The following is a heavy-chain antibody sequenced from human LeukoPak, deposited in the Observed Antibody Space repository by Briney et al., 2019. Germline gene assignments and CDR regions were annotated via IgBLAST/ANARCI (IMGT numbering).Heavy chain of an antibody. V-gene: IGHV3-13*01. CDR1: GFTFSTYD. Sequence: GGSLRLSCAAPGFTFSTYDMHWVRQVTGKGLEWVSAIGTGDDTYYLGSVKGRFTISRDNSKNTPYLQMNSLRAEDTAVYYCAKDLIGYCSGGSCPYYFDYWGQGTLVTVSS. D-gene: IGHD2-15*01. CDR2: IGTGDDT. CDR3: AKDLIGYCSGGSCPYYFDY. J-gene: IGHJ4*02.